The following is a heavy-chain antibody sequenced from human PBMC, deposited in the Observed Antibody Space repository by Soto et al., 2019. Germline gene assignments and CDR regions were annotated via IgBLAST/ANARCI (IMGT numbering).Heavy chain of an antibody. J-gene: IGHJ6*02. CDR1: GFTFSSYW. CDR2: IKQDGSEK. V-gene: IGHV3-7*01. CDR3: AREVPWLPFNYYGMDV. D-gene: IGHD5-18*01. Sequence: EVQLVESGGGLVQPGGSLRLSCAASGFTFSSYWMSWVRQAPGKGLEGVANIKQDGSEKYYVDSVKGRFTISRDNAKNSLYLQMNSLRAEDTAVYYCAREVPWLPFNYYGMDVWGQGTTVTVSS.